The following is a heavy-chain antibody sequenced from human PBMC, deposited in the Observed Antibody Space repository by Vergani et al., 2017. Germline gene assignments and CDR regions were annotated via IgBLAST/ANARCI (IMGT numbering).Heavy chain of an antibody. Sequence: QVQLVESGGGMVEPGESPGPPLQAFGFLLSTLGLHWVRQPPGRGLGWVAFIQKDGIDKFYADSVRGRFTISRDISKNTLYLEMNSLSAEDTALYHCVKDHPVFDEWGRGTLVSVS. CDR3: VKDHPVFDE. V-gene: IGHV3-30*02. J-gene: IGHJ4*02. CDR1: GFLLSTLG. CDR2: IQKDGIDK.